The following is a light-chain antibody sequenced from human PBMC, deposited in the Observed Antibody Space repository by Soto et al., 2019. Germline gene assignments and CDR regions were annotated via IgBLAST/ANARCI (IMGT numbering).Light chain of an antibody. CDR3: QQYGSSPKT. J-gene: IGKJ1*01. CDR1: QSVSIN. CDR2: GAS. V-gene: IGKV3-20*01. Sequence: EIVMTQSPATLSVSPGERATLSCRASQSVSINLAWYQQKPGQAPRLLIYGASSRATGIPDRFSGSGSGTDFTLTISRLEPEDFAVYYCQQYGSSPKTFSQGTKV.